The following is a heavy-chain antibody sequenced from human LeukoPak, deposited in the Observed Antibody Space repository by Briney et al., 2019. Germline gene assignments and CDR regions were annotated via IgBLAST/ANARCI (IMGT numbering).Heavy chain of an antibody. J-gene: IGHJ4*02. CDR1: GGSFSGYY. CDR3: ARRSFYYATSGGGDY. Sequence: SETLSLTCAVYGGSFSGYYWSWIRQPPGKGLEWIGEINHSGSTNYNPSLKSRVTILLDTSKNQFSLKLSSVTAADTAVYYCARRSFYYATSGGGDYWGQGTLVTASS. CDR2: INHSGST. V-gene: IGHV4-34*01. D-gene: IGHD3-22*01.